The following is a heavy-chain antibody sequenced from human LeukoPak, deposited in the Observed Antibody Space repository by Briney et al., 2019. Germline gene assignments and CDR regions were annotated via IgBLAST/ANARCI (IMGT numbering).Heavy chain of an antibody. Sequence: GGSLRLSCAASGFTFSSNTMSWVRQAPGKGLEWGSVISGSGGNTYYADSVKGRFTISRDNSKNTLYLQMNSLRPEDTAVYYCAKASGGNVVYWGQGTLVTVSS. J-gene: IGHJ4*02. CDR1: GFTFSSNT. CDR3: AKASGGNVVY. V-gene: IGHV3-23*01. CDR2: ISGSGGNT. D-gene: IGHD4-23*01.